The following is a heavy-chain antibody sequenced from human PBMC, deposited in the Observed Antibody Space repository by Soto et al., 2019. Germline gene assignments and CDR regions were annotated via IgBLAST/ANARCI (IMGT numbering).Heavy chain of an antibody. D-gene: IGHD2-15*01. CDR2: INHSGST. V-gene: IGHV4-34*01. Sequence: SETLSLTCAGSGGSFSDYYWSWIRQPPGKGLEWIGEINHSGSTNYNLSLKSRVTISVDTPKNQFSLKLSSVTAADTAVYYCARGKDIVVVVTAEYFQHWGQGALVTVS. CDR1: GGSFSDYY. J-gene: IGHJ1*01. CDR3: ARGKDIVVVVTAEYFQH.